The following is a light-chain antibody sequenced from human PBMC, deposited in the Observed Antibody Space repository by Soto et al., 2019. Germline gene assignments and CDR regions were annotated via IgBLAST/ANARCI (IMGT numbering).Light chain of an antibody. CDR1: QSVSSSY. V-gene: IGKV3-20*01. CDR2: GAS. Sequence: EIVLAQSPGTLALSPGERATLSCTAGQSVSSSYLAWYQQKPGQAPRLLIYGASSRATGIPDRFSGSGSGTDFTLTISRLEPEDFAVYYCQQYGSSPSWTFGQGTKVDI. CDR3: QQYGSSPSWT. J-gene: IGKJ1*01.